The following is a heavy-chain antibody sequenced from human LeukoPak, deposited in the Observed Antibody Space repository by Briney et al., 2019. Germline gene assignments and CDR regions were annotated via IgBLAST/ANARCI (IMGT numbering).Heavy chain of an antibody. V-gene: IGHV3-48*03. CDR2: ISSSGSTI. J-gene: IGHJ6*02. Sequence: PGGSLRLSCAASGFTFSSYEMNWVRRVPGKGLEWVSYISSSGSTIYYADSVKGRFTISRDNAKNSLYLQMNSLRAEDTAVYYCASTGRDYYYGMDVWGQGTTVTVSS. CDR3: ASTGRDYYYGMDV. D-gene: IGHD3-10*01. CDR1: GFTFSSYE.